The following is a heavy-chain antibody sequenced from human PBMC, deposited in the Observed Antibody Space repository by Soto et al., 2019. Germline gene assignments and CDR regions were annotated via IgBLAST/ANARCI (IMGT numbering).Heavy chain of an antibody. V-gene: IGHV3-21*01. CDR3: ARGPDLHYDFWSGTGYMDV. CDR1: GFTFSSYS. J-gene: IGHJ6*03. CDR2: ISSSSSYI. Sequence: GSLRLSCAASGFTFSSYSMNWVRQAPGKGLEWVSSISSSSSYIYYADSVKGRFTISRDNAKNSLYLQMNSLRAEDTAVYYCARGPDLHYDFWSGTGYMDVWGKGTTVTVSS. D-gene: IGHD3-3*01.